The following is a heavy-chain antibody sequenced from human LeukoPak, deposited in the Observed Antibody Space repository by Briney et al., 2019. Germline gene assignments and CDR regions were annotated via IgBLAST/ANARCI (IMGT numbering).Heavy chain of an antibody. Sequence: SGGSLRLSCAASGFTFSSYAMTWVRQAPGKGLEWVSGISGSGGSTYYADSVKGRFTISRDNSKNTLYLQMNSLRAEDTAVYYCAKDPSAYYFDYWGQGTLVTASS. J-gene: IGHJ4*02. CDR1: GFTFSSYA. CDR3: AKDPSAYYFDY. V-gene: IGHV3-23*01. CDR2: ISGSGGST.